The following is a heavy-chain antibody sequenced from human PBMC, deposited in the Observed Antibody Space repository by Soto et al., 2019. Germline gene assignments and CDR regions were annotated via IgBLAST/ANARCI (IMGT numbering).Heavy chain of an antibody. D-gene: IGHD3-22*01. CDR3: ARIPAPNYDSSGSHAFDI. CDR2: IDWDDDK. CDR1: GFSLSTSGVG. J-gene: IGHJ3*02. V-gene: IGHV2-70*01. Sequence: SGPTLVNPTQTLTLTCTFSGFSLSTSGVGVGWIRQPPGKALEWLALIDWDDDKHYSPSLKTRLTISKDTSKNQVVLTMTNMDPVDTATYYCARIPAPNYDSSGSHAFDIWAKGQWSPSPQ.